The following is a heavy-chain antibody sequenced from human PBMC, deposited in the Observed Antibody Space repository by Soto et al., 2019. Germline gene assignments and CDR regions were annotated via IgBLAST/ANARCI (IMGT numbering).Heavy chain of an antibody. Sequence: SETLSLTCAVYGGSFSGYYWSWIRQPPGKGLEWIGEINHSGSTNYNPSLKSRVTISVDTSKNQFSLKLSSVTAADTAVYYCARVRYYDYIWGSYRLYYFDYWGQGTLVTVSS. CDR3: ARVRYYDYIWGSYRLYYFDY. CDR1: GGSFSGYY. CDR2: INHSGST. J-gene: IGHJ4*02. D-gene: IGHD3-16*02. V-gene: IGHV4-34*01.